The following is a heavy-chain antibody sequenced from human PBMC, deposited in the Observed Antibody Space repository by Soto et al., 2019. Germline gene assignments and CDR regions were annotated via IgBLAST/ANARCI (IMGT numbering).Heavy chain of an antibody. CDR1: GGTFSSYA. CDR2: IIPIFGTA. Sequence: ASVKVSCKASGGTFSSYAISWVRQAPGQGLEWMGGIIPIFGTANYAQKFQCRVTITADESTSTAYMELSSLRSEDTAVYYCARDGISRGRYSFGFYYYYYMDVWGKGTTVTVSS. CDR3: ARDGISRGRYSFGFYYYYYMDV. J-gene: IGHJ6*03. V-gene: IGHV1-69*13. D-gene: IGHD5-18*01.